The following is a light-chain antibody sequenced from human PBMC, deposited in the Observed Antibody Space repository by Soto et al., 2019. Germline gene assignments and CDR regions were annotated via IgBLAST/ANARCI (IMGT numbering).Light chain of an antibody. CDR1: QTVGSSF. CDR3: QQYRSSSST. CDR2: GAS. V-gene: IGKV3-20*01. J-gene: IGKJ2*01. Sequence: EIVLTQSPGTLSLSPGERATLSCRASQTVGSSFLAWYQQKPDQAPRLLIYGASSRATGIPDRFRGSGSGTDLTLTISRLEPEDFAVYYCQQYRSSSSTFGQGTKLEIK.